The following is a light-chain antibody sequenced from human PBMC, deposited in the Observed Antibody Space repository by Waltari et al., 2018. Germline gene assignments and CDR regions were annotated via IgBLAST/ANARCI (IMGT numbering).Light chain of an antibody. Sequence: QSILTQPPSVSGAPGQKVTISCTGSSSNIGAGYDVHWYQQLPGAAPKLIIYGNNNRPSGVPDRFSGSKSGTSASLDITGLQTEDEADYYCQSYDSSLSDSGVFG. CDR3: QSYDSSLSDSGV. CDR1: SSNIGAGYD. V-gene: IGLV1-40*01. CDR2: GNN. J-gene: IGLJ1*01.